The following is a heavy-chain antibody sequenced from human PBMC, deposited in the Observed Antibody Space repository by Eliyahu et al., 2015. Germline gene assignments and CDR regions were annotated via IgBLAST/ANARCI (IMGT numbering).Heavy chain of an antibody. Sequence: QVQVVESGGGVVQPGRSLXLXCAASGFPFXXYTMHWVRQAPGKGLEWVGLISYDGIKKYYADSVKGRFTSSRENSKNTLFLQMNSLRIEDTAIYYCARGTFYNNMEEVNGMDVWGQGTTVTVSS. D-gene: IGHD2/OR15-2a*01. CDR1: GFPFXXYT. CDR2: ISYDGIKK. CDR3: ARGTFYNNMEEVNGMDV. V-gene: IGHV3-30-3*01. J-gene: IGHJ6*02.